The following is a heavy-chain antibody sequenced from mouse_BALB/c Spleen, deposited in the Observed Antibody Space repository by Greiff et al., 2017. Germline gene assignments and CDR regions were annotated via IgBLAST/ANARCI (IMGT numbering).Heavy chain of an antibody. J-gene: IGHJ3*01. V-gene: IGHV5-12-1*01. CDR1: GFAFSSYD. CDR2: ISSGGGST. CDR3: ARQEGFAY. Sequence: EVQLQQSGGGLVKPGGSLKLSCAASGFAFSSYDMSWVRQTPEKRLEWVAYISSGGGSTYYPDTVKGRFTISRDNAKNTLYLQMSSLKSEDTAMYYCARQEGFAYWGQGTLVTVSA.